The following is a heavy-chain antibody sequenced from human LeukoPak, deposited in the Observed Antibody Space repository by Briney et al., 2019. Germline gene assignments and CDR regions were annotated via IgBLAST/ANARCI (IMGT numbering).Heavy chain of an antibody. D-gene: IGHD1-14*01. CDR3: ARERPDSRNLDS. CDR2: ISSSGSTI. CDR1: GFTFSSYE. J-gene: IGHJ4*02. V-gene: IGHV3-48*03. Sequence: PGGSLRLSCAASGFTFSSYEMNWVRQAPGKGLEWVSYISSSGSTIYYADSVKGRFTISRDNAKNSLYLQMNDLRVEDTAVYYCARERPDSRNLDSWGRGALVTVSS.